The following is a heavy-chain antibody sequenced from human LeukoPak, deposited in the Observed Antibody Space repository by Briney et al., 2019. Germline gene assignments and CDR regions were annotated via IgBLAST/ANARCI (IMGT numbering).Heavy chain of an antibody. CDR1: GDSLSYYY. CDR2: IYSSGTT. J-gene: IGHJ4*02. D-gene: IGHD1-26*01. V-gene: IGHV4-4*07. Sequence: PSETLSLTCTVFGDSLSYYYWSWIRQPAGKGLDWIGRIYSSGTTDYNSSLQSRVTMSLDTSKNQFSLKLRSVTAADTAVYYCARNVGSFSSDYFFDYWGQGTLVTVSS. CDR3: ARNVGSFSSDYFFDY.